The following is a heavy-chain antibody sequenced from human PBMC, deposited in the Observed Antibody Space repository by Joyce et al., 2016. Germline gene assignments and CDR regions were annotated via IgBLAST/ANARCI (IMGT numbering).Heavy chain of an antibody. J-gene: IGHJ4*02. D-gene: IGHD5-12*01. Sequence: EVQLVESGGGLVQPGGSLRLSCSASGFSFRSHWMDWVRHAAGKGLERVTNIKGDESDKYYLGSMKGRFATSRGNTKNSLYLQMHSLRPEDAAVYYCVRETSAYATSSETGWGQGTLVTVSS. V-gene: IGHV3-7*04. CDR2: IKGDESDK. CDR3: VRETSAYATSSETG. CDR1: GFSFRSHW.